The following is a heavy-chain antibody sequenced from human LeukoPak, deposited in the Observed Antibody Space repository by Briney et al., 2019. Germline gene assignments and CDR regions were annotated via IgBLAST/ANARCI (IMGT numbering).Heavy chain of an antibody. CDR2: ISAYNGKT. Sequence: ASVKVSCKASGYTFTNYYINWVRQAPGQGLEWVGWISAYNGKTNYAQRFQGRVTMTIDTSTTTAYMDLRSLTSDDTAMYYCAKGGSMVATIDYWGQGTLVTVSS. CDR1: GYTFTNYY. CDR3: AKGGSMVATIDY. D-gene: IGHD2-15*01. J-gene: IGHJ4*02. V-gene: IGHV1-18*01.